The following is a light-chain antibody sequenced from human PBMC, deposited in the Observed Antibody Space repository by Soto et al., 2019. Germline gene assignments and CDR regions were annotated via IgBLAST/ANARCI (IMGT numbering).Light chain of an antibody. V-gene: IGKV3-11*01. CDR3: QQHETLIT. J-gene: IGKJ5*01. Sequence: EIVLTQSPVTLSLSPGERATLSCRASQSVSSYLAWYQQKPGQPPRLLIYEASNRATGIPARFSGSGSETDFTLTISRLEPEDFAVYYCQQHETLITFGQGTRLEIK. CDR1: QSVSSY. CDR2: EAS.